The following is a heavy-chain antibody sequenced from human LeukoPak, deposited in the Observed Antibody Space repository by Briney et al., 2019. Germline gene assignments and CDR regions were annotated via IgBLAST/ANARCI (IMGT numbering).Heavy chain of an antibody. Sequence: SETLSLTCTLSGGSISQYYWSWIRQPPGKGPEWIGYVYRSGNTNYNPSLKNRVTISVDTSKNHFSLNLTSVTAADTAVYYCARVKDFAYSFFDLWGRGTLVTVSS. J-gene: IGHJ2*01. CDR1: GGSISQYY. CDR3: ARVKDFAYSFFDL. CDR2: VYRSGNT. V-gene: IGHV4-59*01.